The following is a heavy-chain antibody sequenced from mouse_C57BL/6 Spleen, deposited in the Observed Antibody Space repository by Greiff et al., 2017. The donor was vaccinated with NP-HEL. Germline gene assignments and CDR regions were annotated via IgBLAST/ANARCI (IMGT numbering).Heavy chain of an antibody. V-gene: IGHV1-52*01. CDR2: IDPSDSDT. Sequence: QVQLQQPGAELVRPGSSVKLSCKASGYTFTSYWMHWVKQRPIQGLEWIGNIDPSDSDTHYNQKFKDKATLTVDKSSSTAYMQLSSLTSADYAGYYCVRESYNGYSFEYWGQGATLTVSS. J-gene: IGHJ2*01. D-gene: IGHD2-3*01. CDR3: VRESYNGYSFEY. CDR1: GYTFTSYW.